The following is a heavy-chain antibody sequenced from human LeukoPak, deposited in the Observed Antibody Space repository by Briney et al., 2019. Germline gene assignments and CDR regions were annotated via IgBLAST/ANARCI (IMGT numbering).Heavy chain of an antibody. D-gene: IGHD6-19*01. V-gene: IGHV1-18*01. Sequence: ASVKVSCKASGYTFTSYDINWVRQAPGQGREWMGWISAYNGNTNYAQKLQGRVTMTTDTSTSTAYMELRSVRSDDTAVYYCATVAVAGDLDYWGQGTLVTVSS. CDR1: GYTFTSYD. J-gene: IGHJ4*02. CDR3: ATVAVAGDLDY. CDR2: ISAYNGNT.